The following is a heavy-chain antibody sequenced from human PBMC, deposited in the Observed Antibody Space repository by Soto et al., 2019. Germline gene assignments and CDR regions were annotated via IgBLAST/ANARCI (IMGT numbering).Heavy chain of an antibody. CDR1: GFTFSTYD. CDR2: LGSADDP. D-gene: IGHD2-2*01. V-gene: IGHV3-13*05. J-gene: IGHJ6*02. Sequence: EVQLVESGGGVVQPGGSLRLSCAASGFTFSTYDMHWVRQATGKGLEWVSALGSADDPYYLASVKGRFTISRENAKNSLYLQMNSLSAGDTAVYYCARAYSGQLPRRADYYYAMDVWGQGTTVTVSS. CDR3: ARAYSGQLPRRADYYYAMDV.